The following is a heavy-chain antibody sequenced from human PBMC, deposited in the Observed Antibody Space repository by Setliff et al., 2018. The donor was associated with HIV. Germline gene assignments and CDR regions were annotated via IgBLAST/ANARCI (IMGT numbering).Heavy chain of an antibody. D-gene: IGHD1-26*01. Sequence: SETLSLTCSASDDSINYSTYYWSWIRQPAGQTLEWIGRISNAGSTIYNASLKSRVSMSIDTLNKQFSLELTSMTASDTATYYCARHSGSYYFDHWGQGMQVTVSS. CDR2: ISNAGST. J-gene: IGHJ4*02. CDR3: ARHSGSYYFDH. V-gene: IGHV4-61*02. CDR1: DDSINYSTYY.